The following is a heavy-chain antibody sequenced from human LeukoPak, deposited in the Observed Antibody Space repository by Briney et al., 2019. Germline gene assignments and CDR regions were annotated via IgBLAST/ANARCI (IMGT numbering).Heavy chain of an antibody. D-gene: IGHD2-15*01. CDR2: ISADTGES. J-gene: IGHJ4*01. Sequence: GASVKVSCKASGFSFRYYGINWMRQAPGQGLEWMGWISADTGESKYAEKLQGRLTLTRDTSTTTAYMDLRSLRPDDTAVYYCARGGNYCSDRNCYSDYWGQGTLVSVSS. CDR3: ARGGNYCSDRNCYSDY. V-gene: IGHV1-18*04. CDR1: GFSFRYYG.